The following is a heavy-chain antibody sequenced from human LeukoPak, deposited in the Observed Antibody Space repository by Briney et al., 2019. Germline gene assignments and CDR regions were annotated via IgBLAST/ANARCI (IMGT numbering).Heavy chain of an antibody. J-gene: IGHJ6*03. CDR2: IIPIFGTA. CDR3: ARPRERVVVRPYYYYYMDV. V-gene: IGHV1-69*13. D-gene: IGHD3-10*01. Sequence: ASVKVSCKASGGTFSSYAISWVRQAPGQGLEWMGGIIPIFGTANHAQKFQGRVTITADESTSTAYMELSSLRSEDTAVYYCARPRERVVVRPYYYYYMDVWGKGTTVTVSS. CDR1: GGTFSSYA.